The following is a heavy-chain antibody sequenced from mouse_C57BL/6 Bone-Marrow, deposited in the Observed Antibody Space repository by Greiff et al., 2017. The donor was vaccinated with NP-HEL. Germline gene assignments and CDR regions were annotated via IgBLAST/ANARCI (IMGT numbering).Heavy chain of an antibody. D-gene: IGHD1-1*01. CDR1: GYTFTSYW. V-gene: IGHV1-72*01. CDR2: IDPNSGGT. J-gene: IGHJ3*01. CDR3: ARGNYYGSSPAWFAY. Sequence: VQLQQPGAELVKPGASVKLSCKASGYTFTSYWMHWVKQRPGRGLEWIGRIDPNSGGTKYNEKFKSKATLTVDKPSSTAYTQLSSLTSEDSAVYYCARGNYYGSSPAWFAYWGQGTLVTVSA.